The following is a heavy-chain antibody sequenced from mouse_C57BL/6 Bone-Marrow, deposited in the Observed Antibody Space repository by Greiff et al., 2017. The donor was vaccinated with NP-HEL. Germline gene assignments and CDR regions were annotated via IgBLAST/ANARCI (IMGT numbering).Heavy chain of an antibody. CDR2: INPNNGGT. V-gene: IGHV1-18*01. D-gene: IGHD3-2*02. Sequence: EVQLQQSGPELVKPGASVKIPCKASGYTFTDYNMDWVKQSHGKSLEWIGDINPNNGGTIYNQKFKGKATLTVDKSSSTAYMELRSLTSEDTAVYYCARSGATAQATYYAMDYWGQGTSVTVSS. CDR3: ARSGATAQATYYAMDY. CDR1: GYTFTDYN. J-gene: IGHJ4*01.